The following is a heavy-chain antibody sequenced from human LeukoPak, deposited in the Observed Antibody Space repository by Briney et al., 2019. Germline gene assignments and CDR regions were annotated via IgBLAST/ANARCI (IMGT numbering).Heavy chain of an antibody. D-gene: IGHD3-22*01. CDR2: IYYSGST. J-gene: IGHJ5*02. Sequence: SGGSXSSYYWSWIRQPPGKGLEWIGYIYYSGSTNYNPSLKSRVTISVDTSKNQFSLKLSSVTAADTAVYYCXXVPXWXGXXDXSGXLGXFDPWGQGXLVTVSS. V-gene: IGHV4-59*01. CDR1: GGSXSSYY. CDR3: XXVPXWXGXXDXSGXLGXFDP.